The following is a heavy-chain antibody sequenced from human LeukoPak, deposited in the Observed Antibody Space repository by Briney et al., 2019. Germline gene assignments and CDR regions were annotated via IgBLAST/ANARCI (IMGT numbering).Heavy chain of an antibody. Sequence: SVKVSCKASGGTFSSYAISWVRQAPGQGREWMGRIIPILGIANYAQKFQGRVTITADKSTSTAYMELSSLRSEDTAVYYCARGVYGPGPLTEFDYWGQGTLVTVSS. CDR3: ARGVYGPGPLTEFDY. V-gene: IGHV1-69*04. J-gene: IGHJ4*02. CDR1: GGTFSSYA. D-gene: IGHD3-9*01. CDR2: IIPILGIA.